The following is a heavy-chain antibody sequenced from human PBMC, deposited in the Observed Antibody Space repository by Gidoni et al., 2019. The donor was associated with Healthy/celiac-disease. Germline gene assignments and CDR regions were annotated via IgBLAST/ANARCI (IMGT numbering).Heavy chain of an antibody. CDR3: ARASITGTTY. D-gene: IGHD1-7*01. J-gene: IGHJ4*02. V-gene: IGHV4-34*01. Sequence: LSLKSRVTISVDTSKNQFSLKLSSVTAADTAVYYCARASITGTTYWGQGTLVTVSS.